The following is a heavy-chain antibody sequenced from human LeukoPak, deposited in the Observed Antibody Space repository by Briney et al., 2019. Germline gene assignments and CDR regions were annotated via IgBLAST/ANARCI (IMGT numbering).Heavy chain of an antibody. CDR2: ISYTGST. Sequence: PSETLSLTCTVSGGSISSYYWSWIRRPPGKGLEWIGYISYTGSTNYNPSLKSRVTISVDTSKNQFSLKVSSVTAADTAVYYCARTLRGYSYGPFDYWGQGTLVSVSS. CDR1: GGSISSYY. CDR3: ARTLRGYSYGPFDY. V-gene: IGHV4-59*01. D-gene: IGHD5-18*01. J-gene: IGHJ4*02.